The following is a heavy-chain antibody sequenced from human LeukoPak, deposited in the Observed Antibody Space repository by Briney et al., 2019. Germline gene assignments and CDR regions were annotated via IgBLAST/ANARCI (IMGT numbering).Heavy chain of an antibody. J-gene: IGHJ4*02. D-gene: IGHD5-18*01. CDR1: GFTFSNAW. V-gene: IGHV3-11*01. CDR3: ARRHTYGYGLDY. CDR2: ISSSGSTI. Sequence: PGGSLRLSCAASGFTFSNAWMSWVRQAPGKGLEWVSYISSSGSTIYYADSVKGRITISRDNAKNSLYLQMNRLRAEDTAVYYCARRHTYGYGLDYWGQGTLVTVSS.